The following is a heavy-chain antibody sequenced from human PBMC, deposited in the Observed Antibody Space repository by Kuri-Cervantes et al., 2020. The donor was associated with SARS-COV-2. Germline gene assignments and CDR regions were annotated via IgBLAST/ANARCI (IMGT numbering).Heavy chain of an antibody. CDR2: IGSSSSSTI. J-gene: IGHJ4*02. CDR1: GFTYSDYS. V-gene: IGHV3-48*01. CDR3: ARDLSSGLWAFDY. D-gene: IGHD5-18*01. Sequence: GESLKISCAASGFTYSDYSMNWVRQAPGKGLEWVSYIGSSSSSTIYYADSVRGRFTISRDNAKNSLYLQMNSLRAEDTAVYYCARDLSSGLWAFDYWGQGTLVTVSS.